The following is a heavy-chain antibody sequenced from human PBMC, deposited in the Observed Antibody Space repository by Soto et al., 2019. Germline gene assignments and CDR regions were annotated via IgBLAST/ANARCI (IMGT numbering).Heavy chain of an antibody. Sequence: PSETLSLTCTVSGGSMNNYYWSWIRQAPGKGLQYIGYISYMGTTNYNPSLKSRVTISVDTSKNQFSLKLSSVTAADTAVYYCAREGGGAYYFDYWGQGTLVTVSS. CDR3: AREGGGAYYFDY. CDR1: GGSMNNYY. J-gene: IGHJ4*02. CDR2: ISYMGTT. V-gene: IGHV4-59*12. D-gene: IGHD2-15*01.